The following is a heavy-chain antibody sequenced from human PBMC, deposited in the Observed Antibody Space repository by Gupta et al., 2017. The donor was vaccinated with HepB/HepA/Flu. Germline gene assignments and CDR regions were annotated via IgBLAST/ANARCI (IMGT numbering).Heavy chain of an antibody. CDR2: INPNSGGT. V-gene: IGHV1-2*02. Sequence: QVQLMQSGAEGKKSGASVKVPCKASGYTFTGYSMHWVRQAPGQRLEWMVWINPNSGGTNYAQKLQGRVTMTRDTSISTAYMELSRLRSDDTAVDYCARLLVVVPAATQYYFDCGGQGTLVTVSS. CDR1: GYTFTGYS. J-gene: IGHJ4*02. D-gene: IGHD2-2*01. CDR3: ARLLVVVPAATQYYFDC.